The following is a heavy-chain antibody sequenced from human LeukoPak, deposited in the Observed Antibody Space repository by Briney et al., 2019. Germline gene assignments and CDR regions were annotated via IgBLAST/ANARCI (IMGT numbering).Heavy chain of an antibody. CDR1: GFTFSSHS. D-gene: IGHD5-18*01. Sequence: GSLRLSCAASGFTFSSHSINWVRQAPGKGLEWVSSISSSSSYIYYADSVKGRFTISRDNAKNSLYLQMNSLRAEDTAVYYCASGPGYSYGLYYYYYMDVWGKGTTVTVSS. CDR3: ASGPGYSYGLYYYYYMDV. J-gene: IGHJ6*03. V-gene: IGHV3-21*01. CDR2: ISSSSSYI.